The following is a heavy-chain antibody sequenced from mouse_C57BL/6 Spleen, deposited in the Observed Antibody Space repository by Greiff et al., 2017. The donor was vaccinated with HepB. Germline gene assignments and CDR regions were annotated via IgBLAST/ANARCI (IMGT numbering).Heavy chain of an antibody. D-gene: IGHD2-5*01. CDR2: IDPSDSYT. V-gene: IGHV1-69*01. Sequence: VQLQQPGAELVMPGASVKLSCKASGYTFTSYWMHWVKQRPGQGLEWIGEIDPSDSYTNYNQKFKGKSTLTVDKSSSTAYMQLSSLTSEDSAVYYCAPYYSNLGFAYWGQGTLVTVSA. CDR3: APYYSNLGFAY. CDR1: GYTFTSYW. J-gene: IGHJ3*01.